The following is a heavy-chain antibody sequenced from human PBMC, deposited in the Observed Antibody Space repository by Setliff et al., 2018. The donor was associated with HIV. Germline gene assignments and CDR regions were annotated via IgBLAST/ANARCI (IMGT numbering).Heavy chain of an antibody. D-gene: IGHD3-10*01. Sequence: GASVKVSCKASGYTFAGYDMHWVRQAPGQGLEWMGGIIPIFATANYAQKFQGRVTIYTDESTITAYMEVTSLTSEDTAVYYCMRASGFGELLHGFDIWGQGTMVTVSS. J-gene: IGHJ3*02. CDR3: MRASGFGELLHGFDI. CDR1: GYTFAGYD. CDR2: IIPIFATA. V-gene: IGHV1-69*05.